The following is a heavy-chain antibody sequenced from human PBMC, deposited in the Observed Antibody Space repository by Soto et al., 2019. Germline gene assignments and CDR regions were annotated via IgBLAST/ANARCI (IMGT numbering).Heavy chain of an antibody. J-gene: IGHJ4*02. D-gene: IGHD6-19*01. CDR2: IYHPGRT. CDR3: ASDSSGSYYFDY. V-gene: IGHV4-30-2*06. CDR1: GESISSGDHS. Sequence: PSETLSLTCAVSGESISSGDHSWSWIRQSPDKGLEWIGFIYHPGRTYYNPSLQSRVTISVDTSKNQFSLKVSSVTAADTAVYYCASDSSGSYYFDYWGQGTLVTVSS.